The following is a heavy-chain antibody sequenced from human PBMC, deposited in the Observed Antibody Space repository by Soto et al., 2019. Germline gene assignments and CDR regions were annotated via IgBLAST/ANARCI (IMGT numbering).Heavy chain of an antibody. D-gene: IGHD6-19*01. CDR2: IYYSGST. J-gene: IGHJ4*02. CDR1: GGSISSGDYY. CDR3: ARSGDSGPLNPVDY. V-gene: IGHV4-30-4*01. Sequence: QVQLQESGPGLVKPSQTLSLTCTVSGGSISSGDYYWSWIRQPPGKGLEWIGYIYYSGSTYYNPSLKSRVTISVDTSKNQFSLKPRSVTAADTAVYYCARSGDSGPLNPVDYWGQGTLVTVSS.